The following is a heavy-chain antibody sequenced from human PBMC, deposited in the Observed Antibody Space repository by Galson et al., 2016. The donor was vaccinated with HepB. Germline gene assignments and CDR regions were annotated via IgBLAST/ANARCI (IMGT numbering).Heavy chain of an antibody. D-gene: IGHD1-26*01. CDR1: GFIFGAHS. CDR2: ISESGAIT. J-gene: IGHJ4*02. Sequence: SLRLSCAASGFIFGAHSMNWVRQAPGKGPEWVAYISESGAITYYADSVKGRFTISRDHAENCLYLQVNSLRDDDTAVYYCARDRPASGAHSDVDYWGQGTLVTVSS. CDR3: ARDRPASGAHSDVDY. V-gene: IGHV3-48*02.